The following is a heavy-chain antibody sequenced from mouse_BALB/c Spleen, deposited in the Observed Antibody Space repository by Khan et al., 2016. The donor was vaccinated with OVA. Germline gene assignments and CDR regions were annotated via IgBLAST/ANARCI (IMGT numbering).Heavy chain of an antibody. CDR1: GYTFTSYT. V-gene: IGHV1-4*01. Sequence: VELVESGAELARPGASVKMSCKASGYTFTSYTMHWVKQRPGKGLEWIGCINPSSGYTKYNQKFKDKATLTVDKSSSTAYMQLSSLTSEDSAVYYCARTHERWGQGTTLTVSS. CDR2: INPSSGYT. J-gene: IGHJ2*01. CDR3: ARTHER.